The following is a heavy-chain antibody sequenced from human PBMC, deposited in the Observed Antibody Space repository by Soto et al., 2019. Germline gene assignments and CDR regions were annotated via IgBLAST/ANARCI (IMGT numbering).Heavy chain of an antibody. CDR1: GFTFSSYD. Sequence: GGSLRLSCAASGFTFSSYDMHWVRQATGKGLEWVSAIGTAGDTYYPGSVKGRFTISRENAKNSLYLQMNSLRAEDTAVYYCARDSGSSSWGEIFDYWGQGTLVTVSS. D-gene: IGHD6-13*01. CDR2: IGTAGDT. CDR3: ARDSGSSSWGEIFDY. V-gene: IGHV3-13*01. J-gene: IGHJ4*02.